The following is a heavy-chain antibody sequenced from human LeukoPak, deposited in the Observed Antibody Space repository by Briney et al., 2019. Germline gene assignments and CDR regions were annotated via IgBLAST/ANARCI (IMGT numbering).Heavy chain of an antibody. D-gene: IGHD6-19*01. CDR1: GFTFSDYY. V-gene: IGHV3-11*01. CDR3: ARVATSSGWYPMGY. J-gene: IGHJ4*02. Sequence: GGSLRLSCAASGFTFSDYYMSWIRQAPGKGLEWVSYISSSGSTIYYVDSVKGRFTISRDNAKNSLYLQMNSLRAEDTAVYYCARVATSSGWYPMGYWGQGTLVTVSS. CDR2: ISSSGSTI.